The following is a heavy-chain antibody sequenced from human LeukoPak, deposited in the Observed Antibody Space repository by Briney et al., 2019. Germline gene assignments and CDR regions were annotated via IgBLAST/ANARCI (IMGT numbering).Heavy chain of an antibody. J-gene: IGHJ4*02. V-gene: IGHV3-21*04. D-gene: IGHD3-10*01. CDR2: ITSSSDHI. Sequence: GGSLRLSCAGSGFSFSTYSMNWVRQAPGKGLEWVSSITSSSDHIYYADSVKGRFTISRDNAKTSLYLQMNSLRAEDTAVYYCAKGSLLWFGELLSYFDYWGQGTLVTVSS. CDR3: AKGSLLWFGELLSYFDY. CDR1: GFSFSTYS.